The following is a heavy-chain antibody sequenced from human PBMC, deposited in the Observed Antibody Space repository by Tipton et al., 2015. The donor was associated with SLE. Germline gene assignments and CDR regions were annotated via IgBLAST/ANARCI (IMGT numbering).Heavy chain of an antibody. CDR2: IHYSGTT. V-gene: IGHV4-59*01. Sequence: TLSLTCSVSGASISNYYWNWVRQSAGKGLEWIGYIHYSGTTYYNPSLKSRVTTSVDTSKDQFSLKVNSVTAADTARYSCARGPIGGGYSGYDTKWFDPWGQGTLVVVSS. CDR3: ARGPIGGGYSGYDTKWFDP. CDR1: GASISNYY. J-gene: IGHJ5*02. D-gene: IGHD5-12*01.